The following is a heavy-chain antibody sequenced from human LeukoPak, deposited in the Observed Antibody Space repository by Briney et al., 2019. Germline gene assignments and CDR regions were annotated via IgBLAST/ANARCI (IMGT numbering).Heavy chain of an antibody. CDR2: INPSVGST. Sequence: GASVKVSCKASGYTFTSYYMHWVRQAPGQGLEWVGIINPSVGSTSYAPKLQGRVTMTRDTSTNTVYMELSSLRSKDTAVYYCARAPANYGIDDYWGQGTLVTVSS. J-gene: IGHJ4*02. CDR1: GYTFTSYY. CDR3: ARAPANYGIDDY. D-gene: IGHD3-16*01. V-gene: IGHV1-46*04.